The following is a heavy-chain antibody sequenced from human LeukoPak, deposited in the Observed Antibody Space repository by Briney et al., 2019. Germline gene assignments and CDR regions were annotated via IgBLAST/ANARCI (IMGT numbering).Heavy chain of an antibody. V-gene: IGHV4-59*08. J-gene: IGHJ5*02. CDR2: IYYSGST. CDR3: AKQPHAFDNWFDP. CDR1: GGSLTYYY. D-gene: IGHD3-10*01. Sequence: SETLSLTCSVSGGSLTYYYWTWIRQPPGRRPEWIGFIYYSGSTNYNPSLESRVAFSVDTSKNQVSLKLSSVTAADTAVYYCAKQPHAFDNWFDPWGQGTLVTVSS.